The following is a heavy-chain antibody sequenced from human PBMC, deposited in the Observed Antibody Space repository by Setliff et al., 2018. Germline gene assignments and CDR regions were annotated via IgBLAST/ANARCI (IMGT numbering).Heavy chain of an antibody. CDR2: IKKDGSIK. CDR3: SRDLQGSGDYVVDY. D-gene: IGHD4-17*01. Sequence: PGGSLRLSCAASVFTFSSYAMSWVRQAPGKGLEWVANIKKDGSIKYYLDSVRGRFTISRDNAENSLTLQMNSLRVEDTAVYYCSRDLQGSGDYVVDYWGQGTLVTVSS. V-gene: IGHV3-7*01. CDR1: VFTFSSYA. J-gene: IGHJ4*02.